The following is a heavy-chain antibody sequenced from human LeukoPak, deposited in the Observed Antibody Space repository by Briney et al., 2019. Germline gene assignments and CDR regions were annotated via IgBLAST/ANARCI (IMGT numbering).Heavy chain of an antibody. Sequence: ASVKVSCKASGGTFSSYAISWVRQAPGQGLEWMGGIIPIFGTANYARKFQGRVTITADKSTSTAYMELSSLRSEDTAVYYCARRYCSGGSCYPFDPWGQGTLITVSS. J-gene: IGHJ5*02. D-gene: IGHD2-15*01. CDR2: IIPIFGTA. CDR1: GGTFSSYA. CDR3: ARRYCSGGSCYPFDP. V-gene: IGHV1-69*06.